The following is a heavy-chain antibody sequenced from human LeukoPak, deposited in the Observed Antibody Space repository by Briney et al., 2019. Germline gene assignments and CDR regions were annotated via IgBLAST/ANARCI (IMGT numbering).Heavy chain of an antibody. CDR3: ATDRESGGYQLLWY. CDR2: IIPVFGTT. D-gene: IGHD2-2*01. CDR1: GGTFSSYA. V-gene: IGHV1-69*13. J-gene: IGHJ4*02. Sequence: LVKVSCKASGGTFSSYAVSWVRQAPGQGLEWMGGIIPVFGTTKYAQRFQGRVTITADESTSTAYMELSSLRSEDTAVYYCATDRESGGYQLLWYWGQGTLVIVSS.